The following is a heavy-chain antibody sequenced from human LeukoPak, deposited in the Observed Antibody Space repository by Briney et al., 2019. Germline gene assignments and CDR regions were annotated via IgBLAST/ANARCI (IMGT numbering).Heavy chain of an antibody. Sequence: GGSLRLSCAASGFTFSSYGMHWVRQAPGKGLEWVAFIRYDGSNKYYADSVKGRFTISRDNSKNTLYLQMNSLRAEDTAVYYCAKDGYSSGWYLHYYYYYMDVWGKGTTVTVSS. D-gene: IGHD6-19*01. CDR1: GFTFSSYG. CDR2: IRYDGSNK. CDR3: AKDGYSSGWYLHYYYYYMDV. V-gene: IGHV3-30*02. J-gene: IGHJ6*03.